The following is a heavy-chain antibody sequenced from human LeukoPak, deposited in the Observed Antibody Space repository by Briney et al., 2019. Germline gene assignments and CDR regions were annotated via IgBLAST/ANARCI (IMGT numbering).Heavy chain of an antibody. CDR3: AKDRPDYYDSSGYFDY. CDR1: GFTFSSYA. Sequence: SCKASGFTFSSYAMSWVRQAPGKGLEWVSAISGSGGSTYYADSVKGRFTISRDNSKNTLYLQMNSLRAEDTAVYYCAKDRPDYYDSSGYFDYWGQGTLVTVSS. V-gene: IGHV3-23*01. CDR2: ISGSGGST. J-gene: IGHJ4*02. D-gene: IGHD3-22*01.